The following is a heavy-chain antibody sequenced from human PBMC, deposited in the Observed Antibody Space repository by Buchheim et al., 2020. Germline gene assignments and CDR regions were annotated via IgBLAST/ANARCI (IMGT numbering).Heavy chain of an antibody. CDR3: AHRAVDTVMVTEYWFDP. V-gene: IGHV2-5*02. D-gene: IGHD5-18*01. CDR1: GFSLSTNAVA. CDR2: IYGDDAK. J-gene: IGHJ5*02. Sequence: QITLKESGPMLVQPTQTLTLTCTFSGFSLSTNAVAVGWIRQPPGKALEWLALIYGDDAKRYSPSLRSRLPIPKDTSKNQLVLTMTNMDPVDTATYYCAHRAVDTVMVTEYWFDPWGQGTL.